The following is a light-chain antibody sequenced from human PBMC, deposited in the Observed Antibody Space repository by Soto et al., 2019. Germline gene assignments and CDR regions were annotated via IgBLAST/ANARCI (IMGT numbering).Light chain of an antibody. J-gene: IGKJ4*01. V-gene: IGKV1-5*03. Sequence: DIQMTQSPSTLSGSVGDRVTITCRASQTISSWLAWYQQKPGKAPKLLIYKASTLKSGVPSRFSGSGSGTDFTFTISSLQPEDIATYYCLQFHNLPTFGGGTKVDIK. CDR3: LQFHNLPT. CDR1: QTISSW. CDR2: KAS.